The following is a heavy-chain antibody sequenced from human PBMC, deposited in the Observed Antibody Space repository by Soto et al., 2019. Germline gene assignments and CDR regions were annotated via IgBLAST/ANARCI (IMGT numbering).Heavy chain of an antibody. CDR3: ARGRYGDY. J-gene: IGHJ4*02. CDR1: GYGFTTYG. D-gene: IGHD1-1*01. V-gene: IGHV1-18*01. Sequence: QVHLVQSGAEVKKPGASVKVSCKGSGYGFTTYGITWVRQAPGQGLEWMAWISAHNGNTSYAQKVQGRVTVTRDTSTSTAYMELRSLRYDDRAVYYCARGRYGDYWGQGALVTVSS. CDR2: ISAHNGNT.